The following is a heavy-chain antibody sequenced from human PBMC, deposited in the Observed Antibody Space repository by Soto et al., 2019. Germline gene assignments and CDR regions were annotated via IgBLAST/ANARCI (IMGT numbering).Heavy chain of an antibody. V-gene: IGHV5-51*01. CDR1: GYSFTSYW. J-gene: IGHJ6*02. CDR3: ARSPQATNNYLIPSMDV. D-gene: IGHD4-4*01. CDR2: IYPGDSDT. Sequence: GESLKISCKGSGYSFTSYWIGWVRQMPGKGLEWMGIIYPGDSDTRYSPSFQGQVTISADKSISTAYLQWSSLKASDTAMYYCARSPQATNNYLIPSMDVWGQGTSVTVSS.